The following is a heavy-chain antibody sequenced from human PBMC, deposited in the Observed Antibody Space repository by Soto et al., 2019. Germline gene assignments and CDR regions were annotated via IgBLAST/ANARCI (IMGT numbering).Heavy chain of an antibody. CDR1: GGSFSGYY. J-gene: IGHJ5*02. V-gene: IGHV4-34*01. CDR2: INHSGST. CDR3: ARGGLLLWFGELSPNWFDP. D-gene: IGHD3-10*01. Sequence: PSETLSLTCAVYGGSFSGYYWSWIRQPPGKGLEWIGEINHSGSTNYNPSLKSRVTISVDTSKNQFPLKLSSVTAADTAVYYCARGGLLLWFGELSPNWFDPWGQGTLVTVSS.